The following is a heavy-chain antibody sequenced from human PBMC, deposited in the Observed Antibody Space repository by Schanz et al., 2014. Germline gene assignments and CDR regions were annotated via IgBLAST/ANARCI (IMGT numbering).Heavy chain of an antibody. J-gene: IGHJ3*02. CDR1: GYTFTSHG. D-gene: IGHD5-18*01. CDR2: ITAYNGDT. Sequence: QVQLVQSGAEVKKPGASVKVSCKASGYTFTSHGISWVRQAPGQGLEWMGWITAYNGDTNYALKLQGRVTMTTDTSTGTAYMELSSLRSDDTALYYWTRGGYSYALSAFDIWGQGTMVTVSS. CDR3: TRGGYSYALSAFDI. V-gene: IGHV1-18*01.